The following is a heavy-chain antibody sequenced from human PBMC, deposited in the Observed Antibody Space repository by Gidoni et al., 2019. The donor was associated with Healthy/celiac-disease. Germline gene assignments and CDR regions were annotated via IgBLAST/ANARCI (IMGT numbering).Heavy chain of an antibody. D-gene: IGHD6-6*01. CDR3: ARDGVRYSSSSQDFDY. V-gene: IGHV1-2*02. J-gene: IGHJ4*02. CDR2: INPNSGGT. CDR1: GYTFTGYY. Sequence: QVQLVQSGAEVKKPGASVKVSCQASGYTFTGYYMPWVRQAPGQGLEWTGWINPNSGGTNYAQKLQGRVTMTRDTSISTAYMELSRLRSDDTAVYYCARDGVRYSSSSQDFDYWGQGTLVTVSS.